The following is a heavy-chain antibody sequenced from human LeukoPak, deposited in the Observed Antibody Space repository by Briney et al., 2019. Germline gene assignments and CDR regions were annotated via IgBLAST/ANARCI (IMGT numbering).Heavy chain of an antibody. CDR3: ARDLTTLWFGELPSNWFDP. CDR2: INPSGGST. D-gene: IGHD3-10*01. V-gene: IGHV1-46*01. CDR1: GYTFTSYY. Sequence: GASVKVSCKASGYTFTSYYMHWVRQAPGQGLEWMGIINPSGGSTSYAQKFQGRVTMTRDMSTSTVYMELSSLKSEDTAVYYCARDLTTLWFGELPSNWFDPWGQGTLVTVSS. J-gene: IGHJ5*02.